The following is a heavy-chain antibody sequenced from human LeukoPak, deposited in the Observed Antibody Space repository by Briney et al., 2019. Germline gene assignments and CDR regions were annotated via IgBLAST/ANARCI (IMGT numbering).Heavy chain of an antibody. Sequence: GESLKISCKGSGYSFTSYWIGWVRQMPGKGLEWMGIIYPGDSDTRYSPSFQGQVTISADKSISTAYLQWSSLKASDTAMYYCTRQGPPYYDFWSAGFDYWGQGTLVTVSS. V-gene: IGHV5-51*01. D-gene: IGHD3-3*01. CDR1: GYSFTSYW. CDR2: IYPGDSDT. J-gene: IGHJ4*02. CDR3: TRQGPPYYDFWSAGFDY.